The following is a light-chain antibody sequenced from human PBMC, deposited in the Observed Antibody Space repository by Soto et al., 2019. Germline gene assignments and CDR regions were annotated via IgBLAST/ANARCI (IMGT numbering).Light chain of an antibody. CDR3: KSYAGSNTYV. CDR2: AVS. J-gene: IGLJ1*01. V-gene: IGLV2-14*01. CDR1: ASDVGGYNY. Sequence: QSALTQPASVSGSPGQSITISCTGTASDVGGYNYVSWYQQHPGKAPKLMIHAVSNRPSGISSRFSGSKSGNTASLTISGLQAADEADYFCKSYAGSNTYVFGSGTKVTVL.